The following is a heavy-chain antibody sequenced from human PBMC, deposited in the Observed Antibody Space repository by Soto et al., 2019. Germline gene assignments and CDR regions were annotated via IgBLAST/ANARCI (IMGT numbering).Heavy chain of an antibody. V-gene: IGHV4-61*01. D-gene: IGHD3-22*01. CDR3: ARDSSGRHDY. CDR1: GGSLRSGSYY. J-gene: IGHJ4*02. CDR2: IYHGGAT. Sequence: SETLSLTCTVSGGSLRSGSYYWSWIRQPPGKGLEWIGYIYHGGATTYNASLKSRVTISVDTSKNQFFLKVNSVTAADTAVYFCARDSSGRHDYWGQGTPVTSPQ.